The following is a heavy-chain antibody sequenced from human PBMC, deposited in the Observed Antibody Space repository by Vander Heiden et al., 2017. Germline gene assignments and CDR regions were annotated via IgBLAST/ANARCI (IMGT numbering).Heavy chain of an antibody. CDR2: IKSKTEGGTT. CDR3: TTWWGITIDYYYGMDV. Sequence: EVQLVESGGGLVKPGGSLRLSCAASGFTFSNAWMSWVRKGPGKGLEWVGRIKSKTEGGTTDYAAPVKGRFTISRDDSKNTLYLQMNSLKTEDTAVYYCTTWWGITIDYYYGMDVWGQGTTVTVSS. D-gene: IGHD3-3*01. J-gene: IGHJ6*02. CDR1: GFTFSNAW. V-gene: IGHV3-15*01.